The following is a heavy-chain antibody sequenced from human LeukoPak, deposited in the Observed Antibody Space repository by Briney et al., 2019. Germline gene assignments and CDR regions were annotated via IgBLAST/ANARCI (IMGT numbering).Heavy chain of an antibody. CDR1: GGSISSGDYF. V-gene: IGHV4-31*03. J-gene: IGHJ5*02. CDR2: IYYSGST. Sequence: SETLSLTCTVSGGSISSGDYFWGRIRQHPGKGLEWIGYIYYSGSTYYNPSLKSRVTISVHTSKTQFSLMLNSVTAADTAMYYCARRGTGRWFDPWGQGTLVTVSS. CDR3: ARRGTGRWFDP. D-gene: IGHD3-10*01.